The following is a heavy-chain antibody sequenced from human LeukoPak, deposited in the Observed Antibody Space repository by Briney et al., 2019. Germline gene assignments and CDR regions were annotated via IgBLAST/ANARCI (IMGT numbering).Heavy chain of an antibody. V-gene: IGHV3-11*04. CDR2: ISSSGSTI. D-gene: IGHD1-14*01. CDR3: ARGVVCGRRMTRFDY. CDR1: GFPFSDYY. J-gene: IGHJ4*02. Sequence: GESLSLSCSVSGFPFSDYYMMWIRQAAGKGGAGVACISSSGSTIYYADPVKGRFTISRNNDKNSLYLQRTSLRAGDAAVYYCARGVVCGRRMTRFDYWGQGTLVTVSS.